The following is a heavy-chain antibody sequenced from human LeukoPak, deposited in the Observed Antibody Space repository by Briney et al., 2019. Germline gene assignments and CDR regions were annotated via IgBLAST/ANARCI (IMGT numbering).Heavy chain of an antibody. D-gene: IGHD3-10*01. V-gene: IGHV1-2*02. CDR1: GYTFTGYY. J-gene: IGHJ6*03. CDR3: ATTTYYYGSGSYYPYYYHYMDV. Sequence: HGASVKVSCKASGYTFTGYYMHWVRQAPGQGLEWMGWINPNSGGTNYAQKLQGRVTMTTDTSTSTAYMELRSLRSDDTAVYYCATTTYYYGSGSYYPYYYHYMDVWGKGTTVTVSS. CDR2: INPNSGGT.